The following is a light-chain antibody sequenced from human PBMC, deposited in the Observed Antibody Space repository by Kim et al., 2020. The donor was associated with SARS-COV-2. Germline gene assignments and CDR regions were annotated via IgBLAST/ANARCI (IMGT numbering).Light chain of an antibody. CDR3: QSYDISLSAWV. V-gene: IGLV1-40*01. Sequence: QSVLTQPPSVSGAPGQRVTISCTGSSSNIGAGYDVHWYQQLPGTAPKLLIYGNINRPSGVPDRFSGSKSGTSASLAITGLQAEDEADYYCQSYDISLSAWVFGGGTKLTVL. CDR2: GNI. CDR1: SSNIGAGYD. J-gene: IGLJ3*02.